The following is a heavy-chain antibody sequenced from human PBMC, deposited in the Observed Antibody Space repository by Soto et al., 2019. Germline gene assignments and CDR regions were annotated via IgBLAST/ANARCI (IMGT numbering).Heavy chain of an antibody. Sequence: GESLKISCKGSGYSFTSYWIGWVRQMPGKGLEWMGIIYPGDSDTRYSPSFQGQVTISADKSISTAYLQWSSLKASDTAMYYCDRDEGYYSGGRCYGSYYYYGMDVWGQGTTVTVSS. CDR2: IYPGDSDT. J-gene: IGHJ6*02. CDR1: GYSFTSYW. V-gene: IGHV5-51*01. CDR3: DRDEGYYSGGRCYGSYYYYGMDV. D-gene: IGHD2-15*01.